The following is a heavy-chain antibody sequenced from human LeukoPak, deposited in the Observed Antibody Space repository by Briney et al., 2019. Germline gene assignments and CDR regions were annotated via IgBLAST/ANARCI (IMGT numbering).Heavy chain of an antibody. Sequence: SETLSLTCTVSGGSISSSSYYWGWIRQPPGEGLEWIGSISYSGTTYYNPSLKSRVTISVDTSKNQFSLKLNSVTAADTAVYYCARHASGWYGIGYFDYWGQGTLVTVSS. CDR1: GGSISSSSYY. J-gene: IGHJ4*02. CDR3: ARHASGWYGIGYFDY. D-gene: IGHD6-19*01. V-gene: IGHV4-39*01. CDR2: ISYSGTT.